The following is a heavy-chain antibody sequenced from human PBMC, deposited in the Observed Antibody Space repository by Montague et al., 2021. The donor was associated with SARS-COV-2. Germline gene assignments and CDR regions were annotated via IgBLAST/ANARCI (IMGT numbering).Heavy chain of an antibody. J-gene: IGHJ6*03. D-gene: IGHD3-3*01. CDR2: LLTSGAT. CDR1: GDSITSKTHY. CDR3: ARGSPHFDFWRGHYGDKYYMDI. V-gene: IGHV4-61*02. Sequence: TLSLTCTVSGDSITSKTHYWDWVRQPAGKGLEWIGRLLTSGATNFNPSLKSRLTISRDTSKNEFYLKLSSVTAADTAVYYCARGSPHFDFWRGHYGDKYYMDIWGKGTTVTVS.